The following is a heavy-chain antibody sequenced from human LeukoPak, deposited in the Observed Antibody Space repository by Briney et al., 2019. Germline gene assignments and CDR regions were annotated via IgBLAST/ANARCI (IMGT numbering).Heavy chain of an antibody. J-gene: IGHJ6*02. CDR1: GYSFTSCW. V-gene: IGHV5-10-1*01. CDR2: IDPSDSYT. CDR3: AIKYYYYYGMDV. Sequence: GESLRISCKGSGYSFTSCWISWVRQMPGKGLEWMGRIDPSDSYTNYSPSFQGHVTISADKSISTAYLQWSSLKASDTAMYYCAIKYYYYYGMDVWGQGTTVTVSS.